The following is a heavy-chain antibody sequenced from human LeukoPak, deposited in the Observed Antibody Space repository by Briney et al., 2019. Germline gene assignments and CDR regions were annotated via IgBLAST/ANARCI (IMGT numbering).Heavy chain of an antibody. Sequence: GGSLRLSCGASGFTFSSYGMHWVRQAPGKGLEWVAFIRYDGSNKYYADSVKGRFTISRDNSKNTLYLQMNSLRAEDTAVYYCARAGFAQGDAFDIWGQGTMVTVSS. CDR1: GFTFSSYG. CDR2: IRYDGSNK. V-gene: IGHV3-30*02. CDR3: ARAGFAQGDAFDI. J-gene: IGHJ3*02.